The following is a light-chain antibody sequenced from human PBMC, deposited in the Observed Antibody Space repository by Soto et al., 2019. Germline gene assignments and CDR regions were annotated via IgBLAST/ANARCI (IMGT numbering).Light chain of an antibody. CDR2: DAS. J-gene: IGKJ4*01. Sequence: EIVLTQSPATLSLSPGERATLSCRASQSVSSYLAWYQQKPGQAPRLLIHDASNRATGIPARFSGSGSGTDFTLTISSLEPEDFAVYYCQQRSNWFTFGGGTKVDIK. CDR3: QQRSNWFT. CDR1: QSVSSY. V-gene: IGKV3-11*01.